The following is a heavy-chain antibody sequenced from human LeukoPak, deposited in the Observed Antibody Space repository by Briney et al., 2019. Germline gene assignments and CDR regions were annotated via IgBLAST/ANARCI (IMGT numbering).Heavy chain of an antibody. V-gene: IGHV3-23*01. CDR1: GFTFSSYA. CDR3: AKESYYDILTGYSLHYYYYGMDV. CDR2: ISGSGGST. J-gene: IGHJ6*02. D-gene: IGHD3-9*01. Sequence: GGSLRLSCAASGFTFSSYAMSWVRQAPGKGLEWVSAISGSGGSTYYADSVKGRSTISRDNSKNTLYLQMNSLRAEDTAVYYCAKESYYDILTGYSLHYYYYGMDVWGQGTTVTVSS.